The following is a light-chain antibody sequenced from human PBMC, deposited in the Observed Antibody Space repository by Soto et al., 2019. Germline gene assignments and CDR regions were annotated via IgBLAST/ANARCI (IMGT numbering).Light chain of an antibody. CDR3: QQYNNWPTP. J-gene: IGKJ2*01. Sequence: EIVMTQSPATLSVSPGERATLSCRASQSVSSNLAWYQQIPGQAPRLLIYGASTRAAGVPARFRGSRSGTEFTLTISTLQSEDFAVYYCQQYNNWPTPFGQGTKVDIK. CDR2: GAS. CDR1: QSVSSN. V-gene: IGKV3-15*01.